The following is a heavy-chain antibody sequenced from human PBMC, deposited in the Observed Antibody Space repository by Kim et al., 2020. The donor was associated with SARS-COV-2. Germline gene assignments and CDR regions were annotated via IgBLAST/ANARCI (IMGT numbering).Heavy chain of an antibody. CDR2: ISSSSSYI. V-gene: IGHV3-21*01. J-gene: IGHJ2*01. CDR1: GFTFSSYS. Sequence: GGSLRLSCAASGFTFSSYSMNWVRQAPGKGLEWVSSISSSSSYIYYADSVKGRFTISRDNAKNSLYLQMNSLRAEDTAVYYCARNRLGGWYFDLWGRGTLVTVSS. D-gene: IGHD2-15*01. CDR3: ARNRLGGWYFDL.